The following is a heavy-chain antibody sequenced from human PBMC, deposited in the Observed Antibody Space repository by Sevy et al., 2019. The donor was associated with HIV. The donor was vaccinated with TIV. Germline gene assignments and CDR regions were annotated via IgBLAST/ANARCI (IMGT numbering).Heavy chain of an antibody. Sequence: GGSLRLSCAASGFTFSSYAMHWVRQAPGKGLEWVAVISYDGSNKYYADSVKGRFTISRDNSKNTQYLQMNSPRAEDTAGYYCARDATTVVTYNWFDPWGQGTLVTVS. V-gene: IGHV3-30-3*01. CDR1: GFTFSSYA. D-gene: IGHD4-17*01. CDR2: ISYDGSNK. CDR3: ARDATTVVTYNWFDP. J-gene: IGHJ5*02.